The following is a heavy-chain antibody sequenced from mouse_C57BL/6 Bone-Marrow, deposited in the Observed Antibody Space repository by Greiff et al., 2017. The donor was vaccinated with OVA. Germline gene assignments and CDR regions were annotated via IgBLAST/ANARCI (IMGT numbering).Heavy chain of an antibody. D-gene: IGHD4-1*01. J-gene: IGHJ2*01. CDR2: IRNKANGYTT. V-gene: IGHV7-3*01. CDR1: GFTFTDYY. CDR3: ARSLLGPFDY. Sequence: EVQRVESGGGLVQPGGSLSLSCAASGFTFTDYYMSWVRQPPGKALELLGFIRNKANGYTTEYSASVKGRFTISRDNSQSILYLQMNALRAEDSATYYCARSLLGPFDYWGQGTTLTVSS.